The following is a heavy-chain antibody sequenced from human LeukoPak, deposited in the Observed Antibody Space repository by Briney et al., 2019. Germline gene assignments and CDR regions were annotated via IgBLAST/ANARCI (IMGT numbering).Heavy chain of an antibody. Sequence: SETLSLTCTVSGGSISSSSYYWSWIRQPAGKGLEWIGRIYTSGSTNYNPSLKSRVTTSVDTSKNQFSLKLSSVTAADTAVYYCARDRGLDEGISWFDPWGQGTLVTVSS. CDR2: IYTSGST. D-gene: IGHD3-16*01. V-gene: IGHV4-61*02. CDR3: ARDRGLDEGISWFDP. J-gene: IGHJ5*02. CDR1: GGSISSSSYY.